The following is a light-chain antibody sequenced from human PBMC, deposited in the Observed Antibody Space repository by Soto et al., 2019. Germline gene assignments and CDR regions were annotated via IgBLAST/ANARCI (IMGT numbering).Light chain of an antibody. CDR3: QSYDSSLSGWV. Sequence: QSVLTQPPSVSGAPGQRVTISCTESSSNIGAGYDVHWYQQLPGTAPKLLIYGNSNRPSGVPDRSSGSKSGTSASLAITGLQAEDEAVYYCQSYDSSLSGWVFGGGTKLTVL. V-gene: IGLV1-40*01. J-gene: IGLJ3*02. CDR2: GNS. CDR1: SSNIGAGYD.